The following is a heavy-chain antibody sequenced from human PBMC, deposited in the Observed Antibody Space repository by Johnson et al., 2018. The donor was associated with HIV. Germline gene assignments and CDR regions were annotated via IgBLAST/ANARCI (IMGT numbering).Heavy chain of an antibody. CDR2: ISGSGGST. J-gene: IGHJ3*02. Sequence: EVQLVESGGGLVQPGGSLRLSCAASGFTFSSYAMSWVRQAPGKGLEWVSAISGSGGSTYYADSVKGRFTISRDSSKNTLYLQMNSLKTEDTAVYYCTTDPHRVSSWGGGDAFDIWGQGTMVTVSS. CDR3: TTDPHRVSSWGGGDAFDI. V-gene: IGHV3-23*04. CDR1: GFTFSSYA. D-gene: IGHD6-13*01.